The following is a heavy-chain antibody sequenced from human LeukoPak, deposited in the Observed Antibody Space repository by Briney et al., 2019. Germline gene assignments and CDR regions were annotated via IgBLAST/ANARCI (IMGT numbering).Heavy chain of an antibody. CDR1: GFIFSSCS. CDR2: ISGSSFYI. Sequence: GGSLRLSCAASGFIFSSCSMNWVRQAPGKGLEWVSSISGSSFYINYADSVRGRFTISRGNAENSVYLQMSSLRDEDTAVYYCARIRDPYGYAHLDLWGQGTLVTVST. J-gene: IGHJ4*02. CDR3: ARIRDPYGYAHLDL. D-gene: IGHD5-18*01. V-gene: IGHV3-21*01.